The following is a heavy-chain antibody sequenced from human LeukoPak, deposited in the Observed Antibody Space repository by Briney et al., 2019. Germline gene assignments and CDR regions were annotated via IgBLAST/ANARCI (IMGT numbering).Heavy chain of an antibody. CDR3: ARDREGSSSWDY. CDR2: IKEDGSEK. J-gene: IGHJ4*02. V-gene: IGHV3-7*01. Sequence: GGSLRLSCAASGFTFSSNWMSWVRQAPGQGLEWVANIKEDGSEKYYVDSVKGRFTISRDNAKNSLYLQMNSLRAEDTAVYYCARDREGSSSWDYWGQGTLVTVSS. CDR1: GFTFSSNW. D-gene: IGHD6-13*01.